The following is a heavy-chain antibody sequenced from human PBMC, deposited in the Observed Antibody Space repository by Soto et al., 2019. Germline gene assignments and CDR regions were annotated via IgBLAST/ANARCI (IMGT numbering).Heavy chain of an antibody. CDR3: ARRPQDCSGGRCYLYFDH. CDR2: IYYTGST. CDR1: GDSIRSYY. Sequence: PSETLSLTCTVSGDSIRSYYGIWIRQSPGKGLEWIGYIYYTGSTNYNPSLKSRVTISVDTSKNQFSLELNSVTAADTAVYYCARRPQDCSGGRCYLYFDHWGQGTLVTVSS. V-gene: IGHV4-59*08. D-gene: IGHD2-15*01. J-gene: IGHJ1*01.